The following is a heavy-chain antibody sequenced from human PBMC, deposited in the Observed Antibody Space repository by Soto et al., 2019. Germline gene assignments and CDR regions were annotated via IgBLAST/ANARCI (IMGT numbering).Heavy chain of an antibody. Sequence: EVQLVESGGGLVKPGGSLRLSCAASGFTFSSYSMNWVRQAPGKGLEWVSSISSSSSYIYYADSVKGRFTISRDNAKNSLYLQMNSLRAEDTAVYYCARDGYYGLTRGIVLVNAFDIWGQGTMVTVSS. D-gene: IGHD3-22*01. V-gene: IGHV3-21*01. J-gene: IGHJ3*02. CDR1: GFTFSSYS. CDR2: ISSSSSYI. CDR3: ARDGYYGLTRGIVLVNAFDI.